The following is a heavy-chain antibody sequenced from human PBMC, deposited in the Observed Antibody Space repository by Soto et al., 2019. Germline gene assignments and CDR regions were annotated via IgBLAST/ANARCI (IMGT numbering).Heavy chain of an antibody. V-gene: IGHV3-30*18. CDR1: GFTFSSYG. D-gene: IGHD5-18*01. Sequence: GGSLRLSCAASGFTFSSYGMHWVRQAPGKGLEWVAVISYDGSNKYYADSVKGRFTISRDNSKNTLYPQMNSLRAEDTAVYYCAKVRIQLWSQLAFYYYGMDVWGQGTTVTVSS. CDR2: ISYDGSNK. CDR3: AKVRIQLWSQLAFYYYGMDV. J-gene: IGHJ6*02.